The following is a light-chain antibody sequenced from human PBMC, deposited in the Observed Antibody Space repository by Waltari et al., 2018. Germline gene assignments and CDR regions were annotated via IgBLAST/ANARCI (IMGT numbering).Light chain of an antibody. CDR2: DAS. V-gene: IGKV1-NL1*01. Sequence: IKMTQSPSSLSASVGDRVTITCRASQGMSNSVDWYQLKPGKAPKVLLHDASILESRVPSRFSGSGAGTYYTLTIISLQPEDFATYYCQQYYSIALDFGGGTKVEIK. J-gene: IGKJ4*01. CDR1: QGMSNS. CDR3: QQYYSIALD.